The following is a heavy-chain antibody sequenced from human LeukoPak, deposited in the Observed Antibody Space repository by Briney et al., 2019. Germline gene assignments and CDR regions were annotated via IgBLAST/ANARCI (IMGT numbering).Heavy chain of an antibody. CDR3: ARGQGTVTTH. D-gene: IGHD4-17*01. CDR2: TNHSGSA. V-gene: IGHV4-39*07. Sequence: SETLSLTCTVSGGSISSGGSYWTWIRQPPGKGLEWIGETNHSGSANYNPSLKSRVTISLDTSKNQFSLKLSSVTAADTAVYYCARGQGTVTTHWGQGTLVTVSS. J-gene: IGHJ4*02. CDR1: GGSISSGGSY.